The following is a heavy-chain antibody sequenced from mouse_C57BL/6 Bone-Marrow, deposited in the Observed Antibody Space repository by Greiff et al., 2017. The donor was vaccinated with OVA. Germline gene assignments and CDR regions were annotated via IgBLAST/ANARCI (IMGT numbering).Heavy chain of an antibody. CDR2: IDPSDSYT. D-gene: IGHD2-4*01. Sequence: VQLQQPGAELVRPGTSVKLSCKASGYTFTSYWMHWVKQRPGQGLEWIGVIDPSDSYTNYNQKFKGKATLTVDTSSSTAYMQLSSLTSDDSAVYYCARDYDYSWGQGTTLTVSS. CDR3: ARDYDYS. J-gene: IGHJ2*01. V-gene: IGHV1-59*01. CDR1: GYTFTSYW.